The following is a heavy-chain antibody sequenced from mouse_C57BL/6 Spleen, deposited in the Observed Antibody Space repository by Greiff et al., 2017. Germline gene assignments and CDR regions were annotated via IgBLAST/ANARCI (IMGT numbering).Heavy chain of an antibody. D-gene: IGHD1-1*01. CDR1: GYTFTDYY. CDR3: VYYGSSSWYFDV. V-gene: IGHV1-26*01. CDR2: INTNNGGT. Sequence: EVKLQQSGPELVKPGDSVKISCKASGYTFTDYYMNWVKKSHGKRLEWIGDINTNNGGTSYKQTLKGKATLTVHKSSSTAYMELRSLTTEDSAVYYCVYYGSSSWYFDVWGTGTTVTVSS. J-gene: IGHJ1*03.